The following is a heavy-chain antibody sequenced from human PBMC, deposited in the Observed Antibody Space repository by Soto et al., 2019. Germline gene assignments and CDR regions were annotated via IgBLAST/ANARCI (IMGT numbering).Heavy chain of an antibody. J-gene: IGHJ4*02. D-gene: IGHD3-22*01. CDR3: ARQYYESSGYFFAF. V-gene: IGHV1-46*01. CDR1: GYTFTDYY. Sequence: ASVKVSCKASGYTFTDYYMHWVRQAPGQGLEWMGVINPVGGGAVYAQKFQGRVAMTTDTSTSTFYMELSSLRYEDTAMFYCARQYYESSGYFFAFWGQGTLVTVSS. CDR2: INPVGGGA.